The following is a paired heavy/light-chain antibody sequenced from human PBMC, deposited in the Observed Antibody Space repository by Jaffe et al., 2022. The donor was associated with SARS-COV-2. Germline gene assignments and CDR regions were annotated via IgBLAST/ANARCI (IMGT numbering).Heavy chain of an antibody. Sequence: EVQLVESGGGLVKPGGSLRLSCAASGFIFSSYSMNWVRQAPGKGLEWVSSISSGSSYIYYADSVKGRFTVTRDNAKNSLYLQMSSLRAEDTAIYYCARGGVGSTTLWYLDLWGRGTLVTVSS. V-gene: IGHV3-21*01. D-gene: IGHD1-26*01. CDR1: GFIFSSYS. J-gene: IGHJ2*01. CDR2: ISSGSSYI. CDR3: ARGGVGSTTLWYLDL.
Light chain of an antibody. CDR2: WAS. V-gene: IGKV4-1*01. Sequence: DIVMTQSPDSLAVSLGERATINCKSSQSVLYSSDNKNYLAWYRQKPGQPPKLLIYWASTRESGVPDRFSGSGSGTDFTLTISSLQAEDVAVYYCQQYYRSPETFGQGTKVEIK. CDR1: QSVLYSSDNKNY. CDR3: QQYYRSPET. J-gene: IGKJ1*01.